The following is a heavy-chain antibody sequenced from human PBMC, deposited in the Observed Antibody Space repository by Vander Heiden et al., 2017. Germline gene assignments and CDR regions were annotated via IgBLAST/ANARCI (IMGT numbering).Heavy chain of an antibody. D-gene: IGHD5-12*01. J-gene: IGHJ4*02. V-gene: IGHV3-23*01. CDR1: GFPFGSYA. Sequence: EVQLLEAGGGLVQPGGSLRLSCAASGFPFGSYAMSWVRQAPGKGVGWVSAISGSGGSTYYADSVKGRFTISRDNSKNPLYLQMNSLRAEDTAVYYCAKDLEMATSPDLDYWGQGTLVTVSS. CDR3: AKDLEMATSPDLDY. CDR2: ISGSGGST.